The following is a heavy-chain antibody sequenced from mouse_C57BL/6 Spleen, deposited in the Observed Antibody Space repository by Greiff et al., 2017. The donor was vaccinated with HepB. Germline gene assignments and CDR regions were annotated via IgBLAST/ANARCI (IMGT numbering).Heavy chain of an antibody. J-gene: IGHJ2*01. V-gene: IGHV5-4*01. CDR2: ISDGGSYT. CDR3: ARDRANWYFDY. CDR1: GFTFSSYA. D-gene: IGHD3-1*01. Sequence: EVKVEESGGGLVKPGGSLKLSCAASGFTFSSYAMSWVRQTPGQRLEWVATISDGGSYTYYPDNVKGRFTISRDNAKNTLYLQMSHLKSEDTAMYYCARDRANWYFDYWGQGTTLTVSS.